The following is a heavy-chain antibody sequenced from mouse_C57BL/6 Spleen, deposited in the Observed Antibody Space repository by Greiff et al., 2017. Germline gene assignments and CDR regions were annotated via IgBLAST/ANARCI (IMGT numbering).Heavy chain of an antibody. CDR2: IYPGSGST. D-gene: IGHD1-1*01. J-gene: IGHJ4*01. Sequence: QVQLQQPGAELVKPGASVKLSCKASGYTFTSYWITWVKQRPVQGLEWIGDIYPGSGSTNYNEKFKSKATLTVDTSSSTASMQLSSLTSEDTAVYYCAGYSSSLPSHAMDYWGQGTSVTVSS. V-gene: IGHV1-55*01. CDR3: AGYSSSLPSHAMDY. CDR1: GYTFTSYW.